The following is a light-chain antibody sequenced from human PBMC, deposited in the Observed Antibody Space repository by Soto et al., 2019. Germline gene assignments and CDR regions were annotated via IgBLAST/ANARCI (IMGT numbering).Light chain of an antibody. CDR1: SSDVGGYNY. CDR2: EVS. V-gene: IGLV2-8*01. Sequence: QSVLTQPPSASGSPGQSVTISCTGTSSDVGGYNYVSWYQQHPGKASXLMIYEVSKRPSVVPDRFSGSKSGNTAXLTVSGLQAEDEADYYCSSYAGSNNFVFGTGTKVTVL. J-gene: IGLJ1*01. CDR3: SSYAGSNNFV.